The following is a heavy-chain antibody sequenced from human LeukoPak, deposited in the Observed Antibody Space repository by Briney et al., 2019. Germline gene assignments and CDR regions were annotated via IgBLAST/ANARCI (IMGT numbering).Heavy chain of an antibody. CDR3: ASSMVRGVIAC. Sequence: ASVKVSCKASGYTFTGYYMHWVRQAPGQGLEWMGRINPNSGGTNYAQKFQGRVTMTRDTSISTGYMELNRLRSDDTAVYYCASSMVRGVIACWGQGTLVTVSS. CDR2: INPNSGGT. V-gene: IGHV1-2*06. CDR1: GYTFTGYY. D-gene: IGHD3-10*01. J-gene: IGHJ4*02.